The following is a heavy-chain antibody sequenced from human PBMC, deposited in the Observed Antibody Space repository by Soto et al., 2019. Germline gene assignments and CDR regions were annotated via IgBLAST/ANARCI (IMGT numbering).Heavy chain of an antibody. CDR2: IYYSGNT. J-gene: IGHJ4*02. Sequence: QVQLQESGPGLVKPSQTLSLTCTVSGGSTSSDNYWSWIRQPPGKGLEWIGHIYYSGNTDYNPSLKSRLAISIDTSKNQFSLKLCSVTAADTAVYFCAREGGESSDGLYYFDSWGQGSLVTVSS. V-gene: IGHV4-30-4*01. CDR1: GGSTSSDNY. CDR3: AREGGESSDGLYYFDS. D-gene: IGHD3-16*01.